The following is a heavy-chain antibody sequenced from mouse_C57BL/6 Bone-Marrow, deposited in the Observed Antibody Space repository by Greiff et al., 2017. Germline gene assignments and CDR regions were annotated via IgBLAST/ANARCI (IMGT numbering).Heavy chain of an antibody. D-gene: IGHD2-1*01. CDR3: ARDCNYYRDY. Sequence: EVKLVESGGDLVKPGGSLKLSCAASGFTFSSYGMSWVRQTPDKRLEWVATISSGGSYTYYPDSVKGRFTISRDNAKNTLYLQMSSLKSEDTAMYYCARDCNYYRDYWGQGTTLTVSS. CDR1: GFTFSSYG. V-gene: IGHV5-6*01. J-gene: IGHJ2*01. CDR2: ISSGGSYT.